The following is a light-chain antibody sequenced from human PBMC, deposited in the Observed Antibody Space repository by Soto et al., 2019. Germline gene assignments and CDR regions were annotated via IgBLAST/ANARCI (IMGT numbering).Light chain of an antibody. Sequence: DIQITQSPSSLSTSVGDRVTITCRASQGISTFLNWYQQKPGKAPRLLIYAASRLQSGVPARFSGSGAETDFTLTITSLQPEDFGIYYCQQSYATVRTFGGGTKVE. CDR1: QGISTF. J-gene: IGKJ4*01. V-gene: IGKV1-39*01. CDR2: AAS. CDR3: QQSYATVRT.